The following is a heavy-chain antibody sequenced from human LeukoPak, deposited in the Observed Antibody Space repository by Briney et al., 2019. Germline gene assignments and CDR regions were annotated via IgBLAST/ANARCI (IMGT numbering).Heavy chain of an antibody. CDR1: GFTFSSYA. J-gene: IGHJ5*02. CDR2: ISYDGSNK. CDR3: ASTGSPTGNWFDP. V-gene: IGHV3-30-3*01. D-gene: IGHD1-14*01. Sequence: GGSLRLSCAASGFTFSSYAMHWVGQAPGKGLEWVAVISYDGSNKYYADSVKGRFTISRDNSKNTLYLQMNSLRAEDTAVYYCASTGSPTGNWFDPWGQGTLVTVSS.